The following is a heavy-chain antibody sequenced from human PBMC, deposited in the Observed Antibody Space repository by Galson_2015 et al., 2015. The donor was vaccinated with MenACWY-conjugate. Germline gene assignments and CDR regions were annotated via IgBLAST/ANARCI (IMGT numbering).Heavy chain of an antibody. D-gene: IGHD3-3*01. CDR1: GFTFSNYA. CDR2: ITNSGGST. V-gene: IGHV3-23*01. J-gene: IGHJ4*02. CDR3: AKSHDFWSGYYRGFFGL. Sequence: SLRLSCAASGFTFSNYAMSWVRQAPGKGLEWVSGITNSGGSTYYADSVKGRFTISRDNSKNTLYLQMNSLRAEDTAVYYCAKSHDFWSGYYRGFFGLWGLGALVTVSS.